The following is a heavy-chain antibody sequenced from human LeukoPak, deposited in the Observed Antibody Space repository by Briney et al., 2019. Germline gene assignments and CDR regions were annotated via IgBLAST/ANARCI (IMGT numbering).Heavy chain of an antibody. Sequence: GGSLRLSCAASGFTFSSYTMNWVRQAPGKGLEWVSYIDLSGSTPYYVDSVKGRFTISRDNAKNSLYLQMNSLRAEDTAVYYCARQIGYSYGFDAFDIWGQGTMVTVSS. CDR1: GFTFSSYT. D-gene: IGHD5-18*01. CDR3: ARQIGYSYGFDAFDI. V-gene: IGHV3-48*04. J-gene: IGHJ3*02. CDR2: IDLSGSTP.